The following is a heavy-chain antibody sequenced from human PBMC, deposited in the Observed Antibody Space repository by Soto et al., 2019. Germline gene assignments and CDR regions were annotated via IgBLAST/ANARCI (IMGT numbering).Heavy chain of an antibody. CDR1: GGTFSSYA. V-gene: IGHV1-69*06. Sequence: QVQLVQSGAEVKKPGSSVKVSCKASGGTFSSYAISWVRQAPGQGLEWMGGIIPIFGTANYAQKFQGRVTITADKSTSTAYMELSSLRSEDTAVYYWARSAYYGSGLGRYYYYYGMDVWGQGTTVTVSS. D-gene: IGHD3-10*01. CDR3: ARSAYYGSGLGRYYYYYGMDV. CDR2: IIPIFGTA. J-gene: IGHJ6*02.